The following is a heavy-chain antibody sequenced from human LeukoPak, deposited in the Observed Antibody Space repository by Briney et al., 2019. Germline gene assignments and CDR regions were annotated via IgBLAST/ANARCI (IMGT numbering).Heavy chain of an antibody. Sequence: SGPRLVNPPQTLTLTCTFSGFSLSTSGVGVGWIRQPPGKALEWLALIYWDDDKRYSPSLKSRLTITKDTSKNQVVLTMTNMDPVDTATYYCARIWFGELFGGAFDIWGQGTMVTVSS. CDR1: GFSLSTSGVG. CDR3: ARIWFGELFGGAFDI. D-gene: IGHD3-10*01. V-gene: IGHV2-5*02. J-gene: IGHJ3*02. CDR2: IYWDDDK.